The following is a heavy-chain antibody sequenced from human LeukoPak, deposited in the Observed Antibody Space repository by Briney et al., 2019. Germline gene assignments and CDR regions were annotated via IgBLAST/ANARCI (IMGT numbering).Heavy chain of an antibody. CDR3: ARVGEDGYNFGY. D-gene: IGHD5-24*01. J-gene: IGHJ4*02. CDR2: INPNSGGT. CDR1: GYTFTSYY. V-gene: IGHV1-2*02. Sequence: ASVKVSCKASGYTFTSYYMHWVRQAPGQGLEWMGWINPNSGGTNYAQKFQGRVTMTRDTSISTAYMELSSLRSEDTAVYYCARVGEDGYNFGYWGQGTLVTVSS.